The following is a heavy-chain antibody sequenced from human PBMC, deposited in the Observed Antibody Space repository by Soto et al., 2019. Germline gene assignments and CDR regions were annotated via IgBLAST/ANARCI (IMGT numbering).Heavy chain of an antibody. V-gene: IGHV3-23*01. J-gene: IGHJ4*02. CDR1: GFTFSSYA. CDR3: AKDSPTRGYYGSGSSSDY. D-gene: IGHD3-10*01. Sequence: VQLLESGGGLVQPGGSLRLSCAASGFTFSSYAMSWVRQAPGKGLEWVSAISGSGGSTYYADSVKGRFTISRDNSKNTLYLQMNSLRAEDTAVYYCAKDSPTRGYYGSGSSSDYWGQGTLVTVSS. CDR2: ISGSGGST.